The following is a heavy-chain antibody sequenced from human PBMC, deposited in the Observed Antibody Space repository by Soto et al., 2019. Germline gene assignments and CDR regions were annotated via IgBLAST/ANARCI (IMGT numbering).Heavy chain of an antibody. CDR2: INYRGTT. Sequence: QLQLQESGPGLVTPSGTLSLTCTVSGGSISSSSYFWAWVRQSPAKGLEWIGSINYRGTTFYTASLRSRVTISIDTSKNQFSLTLNSVTAADTALYYCARLVACNGGSCKFDPWGQGTLVTVSS. CDR1: GGSISSSSYF. D-gene: IGHD2-15*01. CDR3: ARLVACNGGSCKFDP. J-gene: IGHJ5*02. V-gene: IGHV4-39*01.